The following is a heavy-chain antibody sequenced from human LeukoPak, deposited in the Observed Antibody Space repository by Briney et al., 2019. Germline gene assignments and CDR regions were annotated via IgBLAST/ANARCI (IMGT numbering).Heavy chain of an antibody. Sequence: GGSLRLSFAASGFTVRSNSISWVGQAPGKGLGWASVIYSGGSTYYADSVKGRFTISRDNSKNTLYLQMNSLRAEDTAVYYCARAGVVVPAAIAGGAFDIWGQGTMVTVSS. CDR1: GFTVRSNS. D-gene: IGHD2-2*02. CDR3: ARAGVVVPAAIAGGAFDI. J-gene: IGHJ3*02. V-gene: IGHV3-66*02. CDR2: IYSGGST.